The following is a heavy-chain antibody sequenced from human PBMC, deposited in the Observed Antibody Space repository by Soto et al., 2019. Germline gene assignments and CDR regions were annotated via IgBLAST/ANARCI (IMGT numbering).Heavy chain of an antibody. D-gene: IGHD2-15*01. CDR1: GGSSSSGDFY. Sequence: PSETLSLTCTVSGGSSSSGDFYWSWIRQPPGKGLEWIGYIYYSGSTYYNPALASRVTLSVETSKSQFSLKLSSVTAADTAVYYCARADCSGATCLFDYRGQGNLVTVS. J-gene: IGHJ4*02. CDR2: IYYSGST. CDR3: ARADCSGATCLFDY. V-gene: IGHV4-30-4*01.